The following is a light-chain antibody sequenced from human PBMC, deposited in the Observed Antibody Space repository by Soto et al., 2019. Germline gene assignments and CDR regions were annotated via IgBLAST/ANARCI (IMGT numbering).Light chain of an antibody. CDR2: GAS. CDR3: QRYVGY. CDR1: QNINNW. V-gene: IGKV1-5*01. J-gene: IGKJ2*01. Sequence: DPQMTQSPSTLSASVGDTVTITCRARQNINNWLAWYQQKPEKVPKLLIYGASTLEDGVPSRFSGSRSGTEFTLTINSLQPDDFATYYCQRYVGYFGQGTKLEIK.